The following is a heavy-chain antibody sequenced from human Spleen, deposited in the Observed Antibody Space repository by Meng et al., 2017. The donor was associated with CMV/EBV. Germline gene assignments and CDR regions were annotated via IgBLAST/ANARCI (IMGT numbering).Heavy chain of an antibody. CDR3: ARGSGYYYLRVYYFDY. Sequence: GAVRGYYWGWIRQPPGKGLEWIGEINHSGSTNYNPSLKSRVTISVDTSKNQFSLKLSSVTAADTAVYYCARGSGYYYLRVYYFDYWGQGTLVTVSS. D-gene: IGHD3-22*01. V-gene: IGHV4-34*01. J-gene: IGHJ4*02. CDR1: GAVRGYY. CDR2: INHSGST.